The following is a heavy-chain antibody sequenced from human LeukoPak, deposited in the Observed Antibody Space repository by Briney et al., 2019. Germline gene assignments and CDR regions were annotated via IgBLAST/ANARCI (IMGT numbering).Heavy chain of an antibody. V-gene: IGHV4-39*07. Sequence: KTSETLSLTCTVSGGSISSSSYYWGWIRQPPGKGLEWIGSIYYSGSTYYNPSLKSRVTVSIDRSKNQFSLRLTSVTAADTAVYYCARIISPSSWFPHDAFAIWGQGTTVTVSS. CDR1: GGSISSSSYY. J-gene: IGHJ3*02. D-gene: IGHD6-13*01. CDR2: IYYSGST. CDR3: ARIISPSSWFPHDAFAI.